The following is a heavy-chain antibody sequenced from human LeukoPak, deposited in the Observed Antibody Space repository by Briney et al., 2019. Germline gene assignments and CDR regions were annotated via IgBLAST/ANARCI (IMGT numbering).Heavy chain of an antibody. D-gene: IGHD3-3*01. Sequence: PGRSLRLSCAASGFTFTNYEMNWVRQAPGNGLEWVSYISRSGSTIYYADSVKGRFTFSRDNDKSSLFLQMNSLRAEDTAIYYCARDYRESAIFGVVYGIDYWGQGTLVTVSS. J-gene: IGHJ4*02. CDR1: GFTFTNYE. CDR2: ISRSGSTI. V-gene: IGHV3-48*03. CDR3: ARDYRESAIFGVVYGIDY.